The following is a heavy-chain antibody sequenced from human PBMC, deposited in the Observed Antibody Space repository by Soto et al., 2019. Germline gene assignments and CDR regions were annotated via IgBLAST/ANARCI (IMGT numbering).Heavy chain of an antibody. D-gene: IGHD1-26*01. CDR1: GGSISSGDYY. V-gene: IGHV4-30-4*01. Sequence: SETLSLTCTVSGGSISSGDYYWSWIRQPPGKGLEWIGYIYYSGSTYYNPSLKSRVTISVDTSKNQFSLKLSSVTAADTAVYYCARGVWWELLREYWFDPWGQGTLVTVSS. CDR2: IYYSGST. J-gene: IGHJ5*02. CDR3: ARGVWWELLREYWFDP.